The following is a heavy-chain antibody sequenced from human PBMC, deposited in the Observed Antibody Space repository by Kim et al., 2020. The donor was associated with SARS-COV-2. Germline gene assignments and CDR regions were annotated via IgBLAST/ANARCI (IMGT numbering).Heavy chain of an antibody. V-gene: IGHV3-33*01. Sequence: GGSLRLSCAASGFTFSTYGMHWVRQAPGKGLEWVAVVRSDGSNDYYADSVKGRFTISRDNSKNTLYLQMNSLRADDTAVYYCARTLEAAPGDSDYYAMDVWGLGTTVTVSS. CDR2: VRSDGSND. CDR3: ARTLEAAPGDSDYYAMDV. D-gene: IGHD6-25*01. J-gene: IGHJ6*02. CDR1: GFTFSTYG.